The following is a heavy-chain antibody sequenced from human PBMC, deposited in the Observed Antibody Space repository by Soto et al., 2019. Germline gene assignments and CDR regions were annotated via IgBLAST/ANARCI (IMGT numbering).Heavy chain of an antibody. CDR1: GYTFTSYA. J-gene: IGHJ3*02. D-gene: IGHD6-25*01. CDR2: INAGNGNT. CDR3: ARGRLWGIEEAIRAAAFNI. V-gene: IGHV1-3*01. Sequence: ASVKVSCKASGYTFTSYAMHWVRQAPGQRLEWMGWINAGNGNTKYSQKFQGRVTITRDTSASTAYMELSSLRSEDTAVYYCARGRLWGIEEAIRAAAFNIWRQGKMVTVS.